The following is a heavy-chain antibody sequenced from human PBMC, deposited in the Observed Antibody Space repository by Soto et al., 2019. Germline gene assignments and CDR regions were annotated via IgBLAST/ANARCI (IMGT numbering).Heavy chain of an antibody. CDR3: ARDHDYVWGCHRNWLGL. V-gene: IGHV4-34*01. CDR1: RGALSGYS. D-gene: IGHD3-16*01. CDR2: INHSEDT. J-gene: IGHJ5*02. Sequence: SETLSLTCAVYRGALSGYSWDWIRQPPGKGLEWIGEINHSEDTNPTYNPSLKNRDNISADRTNNQLFLRLASVTAADTAIYYCARDHDYVWGCHRNWLGLWGQGTPVTVSS.